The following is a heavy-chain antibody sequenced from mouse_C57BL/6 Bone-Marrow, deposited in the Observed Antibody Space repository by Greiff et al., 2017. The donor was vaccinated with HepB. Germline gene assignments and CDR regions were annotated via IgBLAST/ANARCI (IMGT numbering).Heavy chain of an antibody. J-gene: IGHJ4*01. CDR3: ARSVGITTVVPYAMDY. Sequence: QVQLQQPGAELVKPGASVKLSCKASGYTFTSYTMHWVKQRPGQGLEWIGYINPSSGYTKYNQKFKDKATLTADKSSSTAYMQLSSLTSEDSAVYYCARSVGITTVVPYAMDYWGQGTSVTVSS. CDR1: GYTFTSYT. V-gene: IGHV1S26*01. D-gene: IGHD1-1*01. CDR2: INPSSGYT.